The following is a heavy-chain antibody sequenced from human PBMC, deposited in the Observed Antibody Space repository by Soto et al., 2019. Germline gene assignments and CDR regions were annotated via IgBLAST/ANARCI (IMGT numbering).Heavy chain of an antibody. CDR3: ASPSPYHNWNQGPFDY. V-gene: IGHV3-30-3*01. Sequence: QVQLVESGGGVVQPGRSLRLSCAASGFTFSSYAMHWVRQAPGKGLEWVAVISYDGSNKYYADSVKGRFTISRDNSKNTLYLQMNSLRAEDTAVYYCASPSPYHNWNQGPFDYWGQGPLVTVSS. CDR1: GFTFSSYA. D-gene: IGHD1-20*01. J-gene: IGHJ4*02. CDR2: ISYDGSNK.